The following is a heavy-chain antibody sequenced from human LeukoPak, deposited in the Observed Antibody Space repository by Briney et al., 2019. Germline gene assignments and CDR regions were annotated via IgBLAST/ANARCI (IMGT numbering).Heavy chain of an antibody. CDR2: INPDSGGT. V-gene: IGHV1-2*02. Sequence: ASVKVSCKTSGYTFTGYYIHCVRQAPGQGLEWMGWINPDSGGTNYAQKFQGRVTMTRDTSISTAYMELSRLTSDDTAVYYCARAGGNSAAFAFDYWGLGTLVTVSS. CDR3: ARAGGNSAAFAFDY. CDR1: GYTFTGYY. D-gene: IGHD4-23*01. J-gene: IGHJ4*02.